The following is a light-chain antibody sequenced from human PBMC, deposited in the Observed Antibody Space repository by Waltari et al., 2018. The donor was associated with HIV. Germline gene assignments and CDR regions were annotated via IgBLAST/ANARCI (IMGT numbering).Light chain of an antibody. CDR1: TSTSHFTS. J-gene: IGLJ3*02. CDR2: GIS. CDR3: ATWSAVLSAWV. V-gene: IGLV1-47*01. Sequence: QSVLTQPPSASAAPGQRVTISCSGDTSTSHFTSFYWYQQLPGAAPKLLIYGISHRPSGVPGRFAGSKTGASASPAITSLRSEDEGLHCCATWSAVLSAWVFGGGTKLAVL.